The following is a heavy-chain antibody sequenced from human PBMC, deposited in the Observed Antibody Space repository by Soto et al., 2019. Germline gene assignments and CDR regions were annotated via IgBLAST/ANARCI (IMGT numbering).Heavy chain of an antibody. CDR3: ARGTPLMDAFDI. Sequence: QVQLQESGPGLVKPSETLSLTCTVSSVSISSDYWTWIRQSPGQGLEWIAYTSHTGTTDYNPSLKSRVIIALDTSQNLFPLTLRSVTAPDTAVYYWARGTPLMDAFDIWGQGTKVTASP. CDR1: SVSISSDY. J-gene: IGHJ3*02. V-gene: IGHV4-59*01. CDR2: TSHTGTT.